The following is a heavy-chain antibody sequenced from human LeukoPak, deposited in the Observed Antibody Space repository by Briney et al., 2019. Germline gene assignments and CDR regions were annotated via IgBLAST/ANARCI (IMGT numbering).Heavy chain of an antibody. CDR1: GGSFSDYY. CDR2: INHSGST. Sequence: SETLSLTCAVYGGSFSDYYWSWIRQPPGKGLEWIGEINHSGSTNYNPSLKSRVTISVDTSKNQFSLKLSSVTAADTAVYYCARSRAFAGVMSYWGQGTLVTVSS. D-gene: IGHD3-16*01. CDR3: ARSRAFAGVMSY. J-gene: IGHJ4*02. V-gene: IGHV4-34*01.